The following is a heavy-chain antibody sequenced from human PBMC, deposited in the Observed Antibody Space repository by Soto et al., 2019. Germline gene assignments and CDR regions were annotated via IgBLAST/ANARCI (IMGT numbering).Heavy chain of an antibody. V-gene: IGHV4-4*02. CDR3: SSQTYSYAWHH. D-gene: IGHD5-18*01. J-gene: IGHJ5*02. CDR2: IYHSGST. CDR1: SGSISSNW. Sequence: QVQLQESGPRLVKPSGTLALTCAVSSGSISSNWWSWVRQSPGKGLEWIGEIYHSGSTNYNPSLNSRVTISVDKSRTYFSLDLSSVTAADTAVYYCSSQTYSYAWHHWGQGIQVTVSS.